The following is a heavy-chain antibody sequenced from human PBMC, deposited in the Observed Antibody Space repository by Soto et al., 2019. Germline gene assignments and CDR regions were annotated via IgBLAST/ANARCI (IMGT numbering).Heavy chain of an antibody. CDR1: GGSISTYY. D-gene: IGHD4-4*01. Sequence: LSLTCTVSGGSISTYYWNWIRQPPGKGLEWIGYLYYGESTNYNPSLESRVTISLDTSKNQISLKLSSVTAADTAVYYCARGRDDYNGWYVDLWGRGSLVTVSS. V-gene: IGHV4-59*01. CDR2: LYYGEST. J-gene: IGHJ2*01. CDR3: ARGRDDYNGWYVDL.